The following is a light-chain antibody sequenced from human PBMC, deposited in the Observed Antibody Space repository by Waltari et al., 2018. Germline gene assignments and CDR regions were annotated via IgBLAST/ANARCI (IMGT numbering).Light chain of an antibody. V-gene: IGKV3-15*01. CDR3: QHYNDGPEWT. Sequence: EIVMTQSPATLSVSPGERATISCRASQSVRSNLAWYQQTPGQAPRLLIYGASTRATGVPARFSGSGSGREFTLTISSLQSEDFAVYYCQHYNDGPEWTFGQGTKVEIK. CDR1: QSVRSN. J-gene: IGKJ1*01. CDR2: GAS.